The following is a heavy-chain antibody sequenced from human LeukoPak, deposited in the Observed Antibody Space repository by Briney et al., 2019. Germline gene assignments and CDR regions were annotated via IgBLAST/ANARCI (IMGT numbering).Heavy chain of an antibody. CDR3: ARLTTHGDY. CDR2: IRYDGSNK. V-gene: IGHV3-30*02. CDR1: GFTFSTYG. D-gene: IGHD4/OR15-4a*01. J-gene: IGHJ4*02. Sequence: GGSLRLSCAASGFTFSTYGMHWVRQAPGKGLEWVAFIRYDGSNKYYADSVKGRFTTSRDNSKNTLYLQVNSLRPEDTAVYYCARLTTHGDYWGQGTLVTISS.